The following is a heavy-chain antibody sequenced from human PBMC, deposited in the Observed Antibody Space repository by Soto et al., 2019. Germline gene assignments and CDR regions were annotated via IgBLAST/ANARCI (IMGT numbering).Heavy chain of an antibody. J-gene: IGHJ6*02. CDR3: ATLFLGTMVRGAGSGPYYYYGMDV. V-gene: IGHV1-24*01. CDR1: GYTLTELS. CDR2: FDPEDGET. Sequence: GASVKVSCKVSGYTLTELSMHWVRQAPGKGLEWMGGFDPEDGETIYAQKFQGRVTMTEDTSTDTAYMELSSLRSEDTAVYYCATLFLGTMVRGAGSGPYYYYGMDVWGQGTTVTVSS. D-gene: IGHD3-10*01.